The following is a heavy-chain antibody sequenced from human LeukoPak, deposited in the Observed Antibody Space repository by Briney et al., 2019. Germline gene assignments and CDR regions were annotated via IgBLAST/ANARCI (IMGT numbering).Heavy chain of an antibody. V-gene: IGHV4-61*01. CDR1: GYSISSGYY. J-gene: IGHJ5*02. CDR3: ARKDPGIAVAGTPGVVDP. CDR2: IYYSGST. Sequence: PSETLSLTCTVSGYSISSGYYWSWIRQPPGKGLEWIGYIYYSGSTNYNPSLKSRVTISVDTSKNQFSLKLSSVTAADTAVYYCARKDPGIAVAGTPGVVDPWGQGTLVTVSS. D-gene: IGHD6-19*01.